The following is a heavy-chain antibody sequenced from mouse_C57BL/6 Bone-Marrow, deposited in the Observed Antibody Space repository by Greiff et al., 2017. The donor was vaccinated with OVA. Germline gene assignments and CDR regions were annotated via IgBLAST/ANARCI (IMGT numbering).Heavy chain of an antibody. CDR1: GYTFTSYG. V-gene: IGHV1-81*01. CDR2: IYPRSGNT. Sequence: VQLQQSGAELARPGASVKLSCKASGYTFTSYGISWVKQRTGQGLEWIGEIYPRSGNTYYNEKFKGKATLTADKSSSTAYMELRSLTSEDSAVYFCLTGGYWGQGTTLTVSS. CDR3: LTGGY. D-gene: IGHD4-1*01. J-gene: IGHJ2*01.